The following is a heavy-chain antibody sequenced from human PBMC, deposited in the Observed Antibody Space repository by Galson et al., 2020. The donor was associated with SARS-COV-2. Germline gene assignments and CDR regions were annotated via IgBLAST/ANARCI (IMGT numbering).Heavy chain of an antibody. Sequence: GGSLRLSCVASGFPFRSFGMNWVRQAPGKGLEWVAFISSDGTFTPYGVSVRGRLTVSRDNSKITLYLQMNGLRPEDTAVYFCAKNRLLNGNSLDYWGQGTLVTVAS. CDR2: ISSDGTFT. CDR1: GFPFRSFG. D-gene: IGHD2-21*01. CDR3: AKNRLLNGNSLDY. V-gene: IGHV3-30*18. J-gene: IGHJ4*02.